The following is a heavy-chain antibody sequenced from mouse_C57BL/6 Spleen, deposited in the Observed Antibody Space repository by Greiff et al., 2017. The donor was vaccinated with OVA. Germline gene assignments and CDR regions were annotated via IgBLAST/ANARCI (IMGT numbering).Heavy chain of an antibody. CDR2: INPNYGTT. CDR3: ARGDYGSSYAFDY. CDR1: GYSFTDYN. J-gene: IGHJ2*01. Sequence: LQESGPELVKPGASVKISCKASGYSFTDYNMNWVKQSNGKSLEWIGVINPNYGTTSYNQKFKGKATLTVDQASSTAYMQLNSLTSEDSAVYYCARGDYGSSYAFDYWGQGTTLTVSS. D-gene: IGHD1-1*01. V-gene: IGHV1-39*01.